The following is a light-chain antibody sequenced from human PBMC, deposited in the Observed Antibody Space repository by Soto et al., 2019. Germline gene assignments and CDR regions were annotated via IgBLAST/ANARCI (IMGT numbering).Light chain of an antibody. V-gene: IGKV3-15*01. Sequence: EIVMTQSPATLSVSPGERATLSCRASQSVSRNLAWYQHKPGQAPRLLIYGASTRATGIPARFSGSGSGTEFTLTISSLQSEEFAVYYCHQYNKWPLTFGGGTKVEIK. CDR3: HQYNKWPLT. CDR1: QSVSRN. J-gene: IGKJ4*01. CDR2: GAS.